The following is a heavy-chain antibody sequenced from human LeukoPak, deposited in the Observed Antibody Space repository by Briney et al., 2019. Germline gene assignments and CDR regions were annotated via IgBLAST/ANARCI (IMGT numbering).Heavy chain of an antibody. J-gene: IGHJ5*02. CDR3: ARAPGGYCSSTSCPNWFDP. CDR1: GGTFSSYA. Sequence: SVKVSCKASGGTFSSYAISWVRQAPGQGLEWMGGIIPIFGTANYAQKFQGRVTLTADESTSTAYMELSSLRSEDTAVYYCARAPGGYCSSTSCPNWFDPWGQGTLVTVSS. CDR2: IIPIFGTA. V-gene: IGHV1-69*13. D-gene: IGHD2-2*01.